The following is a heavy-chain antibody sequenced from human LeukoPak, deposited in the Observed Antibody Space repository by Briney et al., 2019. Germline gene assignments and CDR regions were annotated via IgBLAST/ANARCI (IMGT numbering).Heavy chain of an antibody. D-gene: IGHD2-21*02. J-gene: IGHJ4*02. V-gene: IGHV3-23*01. CDR3: AKGRGLHCGVDCYSDC. Sequence: GGSLRLSCAASGFTFSGYAMNWVRQAPGKGLEWVSTICDSGGSTYYTDSVKGRFTISRDNSKNTLYLQMSSLRAEDTAVYYCAKGRGLHCGVDCYSDCWGQGPLVTVAS. CDR1: GFTFSGYA. CDR2: ICDSGGST.